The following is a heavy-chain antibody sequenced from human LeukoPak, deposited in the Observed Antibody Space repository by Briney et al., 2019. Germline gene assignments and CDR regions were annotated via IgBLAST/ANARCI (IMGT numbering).Heavy chain of an antibody. V-gene: IGHV3-23*01. CDR2: FSGSGGNT. CDR3: AKDQYIYGSSPFDY. D-gene: IGHD3-10*01. J-gene: IGHJ4*02. CDR1: GFTFSSYA. Sequence: GGSLRLSCAASGFTFSSYAMSWVRQAPGKGLEWVSSFSGSGGNTYYADSVKGRFTISRDNSQNTVYLQMSSLRAEDTAVYYCAKDQYIYGSSPFDYWGQGTLVTVSS.